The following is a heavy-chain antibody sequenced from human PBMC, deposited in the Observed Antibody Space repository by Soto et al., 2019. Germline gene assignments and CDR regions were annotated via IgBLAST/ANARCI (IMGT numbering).Heavy chain of an antibody. J-gene: IGHJ6*03. CDR2: IWYDGSEK. D-gene: IGHD2-2*01. CDR3: AGDHCTRPSCFSMAV. V-gene: IGHV3-33*01. Sequence: QVQVVESGGGVVQPGTSLRLSCAASGFTFSIYGVHWVRQAPGKGLEWVAMIWYDGSEKYYADSVKGRFIISRDNSKKTLYQQMNSQRVEDTAVYYCAGDHCTRPSCFSMAVWGKGTPVTVPS. CDR1: GFTFSIYG.